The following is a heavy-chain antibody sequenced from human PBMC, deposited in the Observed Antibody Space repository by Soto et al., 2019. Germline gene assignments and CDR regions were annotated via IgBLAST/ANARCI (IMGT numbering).Heavy chain of an antibody. Sequence: GGSLRLSCAASGFTFTHAWMNWVRQPPGKGLEWVGRIKSETDGGTIDYDAPVKGRFTVSRDDSKNTLFLQMNSLKTEDTAVYYCATLQTSSYDVLTGYHIFDYWGQGTLVTVSS. CDR1: GFTFTHAW. CDR2: IKSETDGGTI. V-gene: IGHV3-15*01. D-gene: IGHD3-9*01. J-gene: IGHJ4*02. CDR3: ATLQTSSYDVLTGYHIFDY.